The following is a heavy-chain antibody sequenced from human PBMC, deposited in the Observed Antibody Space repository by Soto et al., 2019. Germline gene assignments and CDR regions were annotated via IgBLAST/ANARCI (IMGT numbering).Heavy chain of an antibody. CDR1: GYTFTSYG. Sequence: ASVKVSCKASGYTFTSYGISWVRQAPGQGLEWMGWISAYNGNTNYAQKLQGRVTMTTDTSTSTAYMELRSLRSDDTAVYYCARDPYDSSDVGFDYWGQGTLVTVSS. J-gene: IGHJ4*02. CDR3: ARDPYDSSDVGFDY. CDR2: ISAYNGNT. V-gene: IGHV1-18*04. D-gene: IGHD3-22*01.